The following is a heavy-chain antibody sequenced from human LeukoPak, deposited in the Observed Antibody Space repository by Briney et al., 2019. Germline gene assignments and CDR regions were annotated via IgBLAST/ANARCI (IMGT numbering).Heavy chain of an antibody. CDR2: MNPNSGNT. J-gene: IGHJ5*02. CDR1: GGTFSSYA. D-gene: IGHD6-19*01. V-gene: IGHV1-8*02. Sequence: GASVKVSCKASGGTFSSYAISWVRQATGQGLEWMGWMNPNSGNTGYAQKFQGRVTMTRNTSISTAYMELSSLRSEDTAVYYCARAPTYSSGYWFDPWGQGTLVTVSS. CDR3: ARAPTYSSGYWFDP.